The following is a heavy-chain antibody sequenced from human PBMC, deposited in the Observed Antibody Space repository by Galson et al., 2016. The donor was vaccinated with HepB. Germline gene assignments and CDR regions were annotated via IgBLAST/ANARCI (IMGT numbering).Heavy chain of an antibody. CDR1: GFTFSSYG. D-gene: IGHD3-3*01. Sequence: SLRLSCAASGFTFSSYGTHWVRQAPGKGLEWVAVISYDGSKKYYADSVKGRFTISRDNSKNRMYLQMNSLRAEDTALYYCAKEGGAGFLELYPIRFEYWGQGTLVTVSA. CDR2: ISYDGSKK. V-gene: IGHV3-30*18. J-gene: IGHJ4*02. CDR3: AKEGGAGFLELYPIRFEY.